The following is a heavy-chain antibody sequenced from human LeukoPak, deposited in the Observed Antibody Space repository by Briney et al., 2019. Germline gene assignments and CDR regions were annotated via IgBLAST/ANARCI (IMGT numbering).Heavy chain of an antibody. CDR3: ARVKGYTYGPGGFDP. CDR1: GGSISSYY. D-gene: IGHD5-18*01. J-gene: IGHJ5*02. CDR2: IYYSGST. V-gene: IGHV4-59*01. Sequence: PSETLSLTCTVSGGSISSYYWSWIRQPPGKGLEWIGYIYYSGSTNYNPSLKSRVTISVDTSKNQFSLKLSSVTAADTAVYYCARVKGYTYGPGGFDPWGQGTLVTVSS.